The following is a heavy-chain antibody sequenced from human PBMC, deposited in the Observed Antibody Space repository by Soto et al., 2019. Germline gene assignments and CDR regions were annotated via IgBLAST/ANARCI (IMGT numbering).Heavy chain of an antibody. J-gene: IGHJ6*02. CDR3: ARDLYSYGTKGQKVYGMDV. CDR1: GFTFSSYA. CDR2: ISYDGSNK. Sequence: GGSLRLSCAASGFTFSSYAMHWVRQAPGKGLEWVAVISYDGSNKYYADSVKGRFTISRDNSKNTLYLQMNSLRAEDTAVYYCARDLYSYGTKGQKVYGMDVWGQGTTVTVSS. D-gene: IGHD5-18*01. V-gene: IGHV3-30-3*01.